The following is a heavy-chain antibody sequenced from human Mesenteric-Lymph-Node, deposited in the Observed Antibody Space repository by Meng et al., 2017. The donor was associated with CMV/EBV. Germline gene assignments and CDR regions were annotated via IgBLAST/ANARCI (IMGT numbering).Heavy chain of an antibody. CDR1: GGSISSGGYY. V-gene: IGHV4-39*07. D-gene: IGHD3-22*01. Sequence: SETLSLTCTVSGGSISSGGYYWSWIRQHPGKGLEWIGSIYYSGSTYSNPSLKSRVTISVDTSKNQFSLKLSSVTAADTAVYYCARVKGRRYFDYWGQGTLVTVSS. CDR2: IYYSGST. J-gene: IGHJ4*02. CDR3: ARVKGRRYFDY.